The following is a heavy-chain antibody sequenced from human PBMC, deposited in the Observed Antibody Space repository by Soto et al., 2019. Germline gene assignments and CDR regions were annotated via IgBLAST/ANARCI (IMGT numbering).Heavy chain of an antibody. CDR1: SGSFSGYY. CDR2: IHYSGTT. CDR3: ARDTISWQSVRYSGIEDY. J-gene: IGHJ4*01. Sequence: SETLSLTCTVSSGSFSGYYWSWIRQPPGKGLEWIGYIHYSGTTNYNPSLKSRVTISVDPSKNQFSLKLTSLTAADTAVYYCARDTISWQSVRYSGIEDYWGQRTRVT. D-gene: IGHD2-15*01. V-gene: IGHV4-59*01.